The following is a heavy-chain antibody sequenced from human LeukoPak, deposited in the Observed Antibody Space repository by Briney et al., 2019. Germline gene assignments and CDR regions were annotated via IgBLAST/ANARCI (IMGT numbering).Heavy chain of an antibody. J-gene: IGHJ4*02. CDR2: IIPILGTA. CDR1: GDTFISYA. V-gene: IGHV1-69*04. CDR3: ARGGAAGTVDY. Sequence: GSSVKVSCKASGDTFISYAINWVRQAPGQGLEWMGRIIPILGTANYAQELQGRVTITADKSTTTAYMELNSLRSEDTAVYYCARGGAAGTVDYWGQGTLVTVSS. D-gene: IGHD6-13*01.